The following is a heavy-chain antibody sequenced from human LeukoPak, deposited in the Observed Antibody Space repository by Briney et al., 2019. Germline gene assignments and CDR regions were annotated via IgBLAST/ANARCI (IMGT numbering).Heavy chain of an antibody. D-gene: IGHD5-24*01. CDR2: MNLNSGNT. J-gene: IGHJ4*02. CDR1: GYTFTSYD. CDR3: ARGEMATTSFDY. Sequence: ASVKVSCKASGYTFTSYDINWVRQATGQGLEWMGWMNLNSGNTGYAQKFQGRVTMTRNTSISTAYMELSSLRSGDTAVYYCARGEMATTSFDYWGQGTLVTVSS. V-gene: IGHV1-8*01.